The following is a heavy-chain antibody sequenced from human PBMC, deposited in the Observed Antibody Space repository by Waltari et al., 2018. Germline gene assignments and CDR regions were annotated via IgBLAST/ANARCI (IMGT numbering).Heavy chain of an antibody. D-gene: IGHD6-19*01. Sequence: EVQLVESGGGLVQPGGTVRLSCAASGFTFNNYWMTWVRQAPGKGVEWEANIKQDASKKYYVDAVKGRFTSSRDNTKNALYLQMNSLRAEDTAVYYCVASVGVAPNYWGHGTLVTVSS. CDR2: IKQDASKK. CDR1: GFTFNNYW. V-gene: IGHV3-7*01. CDR3: VASVGVAPNY. J-gene: IGHJ4*01.